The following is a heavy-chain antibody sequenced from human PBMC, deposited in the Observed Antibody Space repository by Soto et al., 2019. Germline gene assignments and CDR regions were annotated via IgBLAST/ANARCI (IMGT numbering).Heavy chain of an antibody. V-gene: IGHV3-23*01. J-gene: IGHJ4*02. CDR2: ISGSGGST. Sequence: GGSLRLSCAASGFTFSSYAMSWVRQAPGKGLEWVSAISGSGGSTYYADSVKGRFTISRDNSKNTLYLQMNSLRAEDTAVYYCAKSQFPLGYCRGGSCYSGLFDYWGQGTLVTVSS. CDR1: GFTFSSYA. CDR3: AKSQFPLGYCRGGSCYSGLFDY. D-gene: IGHD2-15*01.